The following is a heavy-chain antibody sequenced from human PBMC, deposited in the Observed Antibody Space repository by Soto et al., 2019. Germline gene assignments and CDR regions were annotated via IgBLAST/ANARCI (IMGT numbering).Heavy chain of an antibody. V-gene: IGHV4-59*01. CDR2: IYYSGRT. J-gene: IGHJ5*02. D-gene: IGHD5-12*01. Sequence: QVQLQESGPGLVKPSETLSLICTVSGDSINNYYWSWIRQPPGKGLEWIGYIYYSGRTDYNPSLTSRVTISVDTSKNQFSLKLSSVTAADTAVYYCARDWNSGYDPWGQGTLVTVSS. CDR3: ARDWNSGYDP. CDR1: GDSINNYY.